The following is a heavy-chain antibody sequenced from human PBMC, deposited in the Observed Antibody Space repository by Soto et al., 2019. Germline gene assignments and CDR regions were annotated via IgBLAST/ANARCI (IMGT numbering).Heavy chain of an antibody. Sequence: GGSLRLSCEVSGFTFSMYSMSWVRQTPGKGLEWVAKIPQDGVDGHYADSVKGRFTISRDNGKNSLYLQMNNLRAEDTAVYYCARAILKYYDSSGPTPYYFDYWGQGTLVTVSS. CDR1: GFTFSMYS. D-gene: IGHD3-22*01. CDR3: ARAILKYYDSSGPTPYYFDY. J-gene: IGHJ4*02. CDR2: IPQDGVDG. V-gene: IGHV3-7*03.